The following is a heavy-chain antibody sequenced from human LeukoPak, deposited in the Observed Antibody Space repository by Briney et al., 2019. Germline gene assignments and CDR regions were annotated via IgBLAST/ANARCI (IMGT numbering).Heavy chain of an antibody. CDR1: GYTFTSYD. Sequence: ASVKVSCKASGYTFTSYDINWVRQAPGPGLEWMGWMNPNSGNTGYAQKFQGRVTMTRNTSISTAYMELSSLRSEDTAVYYCARGVVVPAAIYYYYYYGMDVWGQGTTVTVSS. CDR2: MNPNSGNT. D-gene: IGHD2-2*02. CDR3: ARGVVVPAAIYYYYYYGMDV. J-gene: IGHJ6*02. V-gene: IGHV1-8*01.